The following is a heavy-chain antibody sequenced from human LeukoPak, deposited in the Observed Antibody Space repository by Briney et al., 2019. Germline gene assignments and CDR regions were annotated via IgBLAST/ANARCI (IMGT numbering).Heavy chain of an antibody. J-gene: IGHJ4*02. CDR3: ARDRGYSTFDY. V-gene: IGHV3-7*01. CDR1: ALTFSTYW. D-gene: IGHD4-23*01. CDR2: IKEGGSEI. Sequence: PGVSLRLSCAASALTFSTYWMSWVRQPLGKGLEWVANIKEGGSEINYVDSVKGRFTISRDNAKNSLYLQMNSLRVEDTAVYYCARDRGYSTFDYWGQGAMVTVSS.